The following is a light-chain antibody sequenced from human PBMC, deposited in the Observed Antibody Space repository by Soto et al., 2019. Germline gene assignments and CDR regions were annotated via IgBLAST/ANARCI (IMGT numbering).Light chain of an antibody. Sequence: IVFTQSPGTLSLSPWEGSTLSFRASQSVSLSYLAWYQQKPVQAPRRLIYAASTRATGIPARFSGGGSGTEFTLTISSLQSEDFAVYYCQQYNKWPRTFGQGTKVDIK. CDR3: QQYNKWPRT. CDR1: QSVSLSY. V-gene: IGKV3-15*01. CDR2: AAS. J-gene: IGKJ1*01.